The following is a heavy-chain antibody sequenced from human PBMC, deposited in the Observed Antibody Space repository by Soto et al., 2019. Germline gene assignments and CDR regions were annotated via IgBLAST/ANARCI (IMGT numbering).Heavy chain of an antibody. D-gene: IGHD3-22*01. CDR1: GYTFTSYY. CDR2: INPSGGST. V-gene: IGHV1-46*01. CDR3: ARAPYYYDSSGFGAFDI. J-gene: IGHJ3*02. Sequence: ASVKVSCKASGYTFTSYYMHWVRQAPGQGLEWMGIINPSGGSTSYAQKFQGRVTMTRDTSTSTVYMELSSLRSEDTAVYYCARAPYYYDSSGFGAFDIWGQGTMVTVSS.